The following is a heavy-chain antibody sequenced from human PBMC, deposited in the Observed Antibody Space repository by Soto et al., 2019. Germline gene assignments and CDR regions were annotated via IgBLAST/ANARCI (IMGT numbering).Heavy chain of an antibody. V-gene: IGHV3-15*05. CDR2: IKSKTDGGTT. CDR3: TTGLGQQLIPFDY. Sequence: EVQLVESGGGLLKPGGSLRLSCAASGFTFNTAWLSWVRQAPGKGLEWVGRIKSKTDGGTTDYAAPVKGRFTISRDDSKNMLYLQMNSLKTEDTAVSSCTTGLGQQLIPFDYWGQGTLLTVSS. D-gene: IGHD3-16*01. J-gene: IGHJ4*02. CDR1: GFTFNTAW.